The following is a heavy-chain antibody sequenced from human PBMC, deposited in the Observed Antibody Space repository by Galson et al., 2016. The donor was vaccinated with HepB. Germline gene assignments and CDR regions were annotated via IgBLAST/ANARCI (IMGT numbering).Heavy chain of an antibody. D-gene: IGHD2-2*02. CDR3: AREGCHDTSCYNYLDY. CDR1: GFTFSTYS. CDR2: IIGTGYHA. J-gene: IGHJ4*02. V-gene: IGHV3-23*01. Sequence: SLRLSCAASGFTFSTYSITWVRQAPGKGLEWVSKIIGTGYHAYYGESVRGRFTVSRDNSKNTLYLQMNNLRVEDTATYYCAREGCHDTSCYNYLDYWGQGTLVTVS.